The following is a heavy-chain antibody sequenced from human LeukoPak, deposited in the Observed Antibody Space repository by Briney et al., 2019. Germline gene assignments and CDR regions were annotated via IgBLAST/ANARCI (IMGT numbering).Heavy chain of an antibody. D-gene: IGHD6-13*01. V-gene: IGHV3-30-3*01. Sequence: GGSLRLSCAASGFTFSSYAMHWVRQAPGKGLEWVAVISYDGSNKYYADSVKGRFTIFRDNSKNTLYLQMNSLRAEDTAVYYCVRQYNSSWLQFFYYWGQGTLVTVSS. CDR2: ISYDGSNK. J-gene: IGHJ4*02. CDR3: VRQYNSSWLQFFYY. CDR1: GFTFSSYA.